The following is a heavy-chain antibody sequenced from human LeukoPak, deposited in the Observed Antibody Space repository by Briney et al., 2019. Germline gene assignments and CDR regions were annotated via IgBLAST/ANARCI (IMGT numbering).Heavy chain of an antibody. D-gene: IGHD3-3*01. CDR2: IKQDGSEK. V-gene: IGHV3-7*01. Sequence: GGSLRLSCAASGFTFSSYWMSWVRQAPGKGLEWVANIKQDGSEKYYVDSVKGRFTISRDNAKNSLYLQMNSLRAEDTAVYYCAREYHDFWSGYRNDFDYWGQGTLVTVSS. CDR1: GFTFSSYW. J-gene: IGHJ4*02. CDR3: AREYHDFWSGYRNDFDY.